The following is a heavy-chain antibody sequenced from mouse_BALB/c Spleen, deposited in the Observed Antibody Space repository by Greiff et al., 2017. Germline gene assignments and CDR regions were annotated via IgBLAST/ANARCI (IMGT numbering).Heavy chain of an antibody. J-gene: IGHJ4*01. CDR1: GFSLTSYG. Sequence: VMLVESGPGLVAPSQSLSITCTVSGFSLTSYGVHWVRQPPGKGLEWLGVICAGGSTNYNSALMSRLSISKDNSKSQVFLKMNSLQTDDTAMYYGARDGNHGAMDYWGQGTSVTVSS. CDR2: ICAGGST. V-gene: IGHV2-9*02. D-gene: IGHD2-1*01. CDR3: ARDGNHGAMDY.